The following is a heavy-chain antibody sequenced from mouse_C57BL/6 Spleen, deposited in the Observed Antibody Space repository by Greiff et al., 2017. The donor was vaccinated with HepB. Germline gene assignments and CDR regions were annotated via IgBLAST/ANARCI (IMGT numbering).Heavy chain of an antibody. CDR2: IHPNSGST. V-gene: IGHV1-64*01. CDR1: GYTFTSYW. Sequence: QVQLQQPGAELVKPGASVKLSCKASGYTFTSYWMHWVKQRPGQGLEWIGMIHPNSGSTNYNEKFKSKATLTVDKSSSTAYMQLSSLTSEDSAVYYCAIIYYDYATYAMDYWGQGTSVTVSS. J-gene: IGHJ4*01. CDR3: AIIYYDYATYAMDY. D-gene: IGHD2-4*01.